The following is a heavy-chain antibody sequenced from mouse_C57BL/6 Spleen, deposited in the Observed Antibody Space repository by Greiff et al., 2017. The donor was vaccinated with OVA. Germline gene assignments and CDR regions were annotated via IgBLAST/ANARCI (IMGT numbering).Heavy chain of an antibody. CDR1: GYTFTDYN. CDR3: ARDDGSSLYFDY. Sequence: VHVKQSGPELVKPGASVKMSCKASGYTFTDYNMHWVKQSHGKSLEWIGYINPNNGGTSYNQKFKGKATLTVNKSSSTAYMELRSLTSEDSAVYYCARDDGSSLYFDYWGQGTTLTVSS. J-gene: IGHJ2*01. V-gene: IGHV1-22*01. D-gene: IGHD1-1*01. CDR2: INPNNGGT.